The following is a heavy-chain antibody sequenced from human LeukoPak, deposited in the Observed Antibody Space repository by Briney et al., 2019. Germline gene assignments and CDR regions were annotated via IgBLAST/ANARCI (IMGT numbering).Heavy chain of an antibody. V-gene: IGHV4-34*01. Sequence: SETLSLTCAVSSESFINYYWNWIRQPPGKGLEWIGEIEHSGRTTYNPSLESRVSISIDTSKKQFSLNVTSVTAADTAVYCCARGRLMKPFDNWGQGTLVAVSS. D-gene: IGHD3-16*01. J-gene: IGHJ4*02. CDR1: SESFINYY. CDR3: ARGRLMKPFDN. CDR2: IEHSGRT.